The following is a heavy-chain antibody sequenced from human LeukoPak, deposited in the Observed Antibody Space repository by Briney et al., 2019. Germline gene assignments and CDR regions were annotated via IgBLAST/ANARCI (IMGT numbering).Heavy chain of an antibody. Sequence: GGSLRLSCAASGFTFSSYSMNWVRQAPGKGLEWVANMDPTGSQKRYVDSVKGRFTISKDNPGASLYLDMHSLRAEDTAIYYCAIWTSGNYWGQGTLVTVSS. CDR1: GFTFSSYS. J-gene: IGHJ4*02. D-gene: IGHD1-1*01. CDR3: AIWTSGNY. CDR2: MDPTGSQK. V-gene: IGHV3-7*01.